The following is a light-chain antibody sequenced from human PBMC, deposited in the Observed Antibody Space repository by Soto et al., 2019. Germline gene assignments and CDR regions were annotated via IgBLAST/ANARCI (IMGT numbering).Light chain of an antibody. CDR3: QQYYGAPIT. CDR2: WAS. J-gene: IGKJ5*01. Sequence: DFVMTQSPDSLAVSLGERATINCKSSQSGLSSSYNRDYLAWFQHKPGQPPKVLIVWASTRKSGVPDRFSGSGSGTDFTLTISGLQAEDVAVYYCQQYYGAPITFGQGTRLEIK. V-gene: IGKV4-1*01. CDR1: QSGLSSSYNRDY.